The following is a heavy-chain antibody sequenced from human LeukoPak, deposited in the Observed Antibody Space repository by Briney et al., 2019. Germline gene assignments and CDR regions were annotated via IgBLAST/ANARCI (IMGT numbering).Heavy chain of an antibody. J-gene: IGHJ4*01. V-gene: IGHV4-59*01. CDR3: ARGLYYGSGTYNYFDY. D-gene: IGHD3-10*01. CDR2: IYYSGST. Sequence: SETLSLTCTVSGGSITNFHWSWIRQPPGQGLEWIGYIYYSGSTNYNPSLKSRVTISVDTSKKQFSLKLNSVTAADAAVYYCARGLYYGSGTYNYFDYWGQGTLVTVSS. CDR1: GGSITNFH.